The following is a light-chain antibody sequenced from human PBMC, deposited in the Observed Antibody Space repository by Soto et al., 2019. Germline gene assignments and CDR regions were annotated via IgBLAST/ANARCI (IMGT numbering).Light chain of an antibody. CDR2: DAS. CDR1: QDIRNS. V-gene: IGKV1-33*01. CDR3: QQYDNRLT. Sequence: DIQMTQSPSSLSASVGDRVTITCQASQDIRNSLNWYQQKPGAAPKLLIYDASNLETGVPSRFSGSGSATDFTFTISSLQPEDIATYYCQQYDNRLTFGGGTKVHIK. J-gene: IGKJ4*01.